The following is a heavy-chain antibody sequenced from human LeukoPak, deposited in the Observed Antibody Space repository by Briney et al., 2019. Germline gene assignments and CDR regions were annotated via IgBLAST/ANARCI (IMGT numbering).Heavy chain of an antibody. CDR3: AKDKRELLRWCFDY. J-gene: IGHJ4*02. Sequence: GGSLRLSCAASGFTFDDYAMHWVRQAPGKGLEWVSGISWNSGSIGYADSVKGRFTISRDNAKNSLYLQMNSLRAEDTALYYCAKDKRELLRWCFDYWGQGTLVTVSS. D-gene: IGHD1-26*01. V-gene: IGHV3-9*01. CDR2: ISWNSGSI. CDR1: GFTFDDYA.